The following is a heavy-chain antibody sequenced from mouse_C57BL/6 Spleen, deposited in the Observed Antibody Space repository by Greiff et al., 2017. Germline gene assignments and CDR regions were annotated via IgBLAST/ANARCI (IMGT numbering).Heavy chain of an antibody. J-gene: IGHJ4*01. D-gene: IGHD1-1*01. CDR2: IYPGDGDT. V-gene: IGHV1-82*01. CDR1: GYAFSSSW. CDR3: ARGDGSSPSVMDY. Sequence: QVQLQQSGPELVKPGASVKISCKASGYAFSSSWMNWVKQRPGKGLEWIGRIYPGDGDTNYNGKFKGKATLTADKSSSTAYMQLSSLTSEDSAVYFCARGDGSSPSVMDYWGQGTSVTVSS.